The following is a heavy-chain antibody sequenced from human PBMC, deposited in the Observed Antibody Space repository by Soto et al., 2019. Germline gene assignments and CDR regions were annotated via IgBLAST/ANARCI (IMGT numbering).Heavy chain of an antibody. D-gene: IGHD7-27*01. Sequence: EVQMLESGGGLVQPGRSLRLSCAAPGFTFSNYAMSWVRQAPGKGLEWVSTISGVGGRTHYSESVEGRFTISRDNSKSTLYLQMDSLRAEDTAVYHCAVLTGYFYDLDVWGQGTTVTVSS. J-gene: IGHJ6*02. CDR3: AVLTGYFYDLDV. V-gene: IGHV3-23*01. CDR2: ISGVGGRT. CDR1: GFTFSNYA.